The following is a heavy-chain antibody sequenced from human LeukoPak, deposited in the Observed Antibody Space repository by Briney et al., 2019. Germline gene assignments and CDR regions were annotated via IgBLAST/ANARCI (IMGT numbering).Heavy chain of an antibody. CDR1: GYTFTSYY. J-gene: IGHJ4*02. D-gene: IGHD6-13*01. Sequence: ASVKVSCKASGYTFTSYYMHWVRQAPGQGLEWMGLINPTGGSTGYAQKFQGRVTITRNTSISTAYMELSRLRSEDTAVYYCASEGVSAAAGNLDYWGQGTLVTVSS. V-gene: IGHV1-46*01. CDR3: ASEGVSAAAGNLDY. CDR2: INPTGGST.